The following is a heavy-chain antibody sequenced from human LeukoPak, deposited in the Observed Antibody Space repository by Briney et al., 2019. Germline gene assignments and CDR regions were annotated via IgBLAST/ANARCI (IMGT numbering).Heavy chain of an antibody. CDR3: ARSYSSSWYPTPYNWFDP. Sequence: SETLSLTCTVSGYSISSGYYWGWIRQPPGKGLEWIGRIYSSGSTNYNPSLKSRVTISVDTSKNQFSLKLSSVTAADTAVYYCARSYSSSWYPTPYNWFDPWGQGTLVTVSS. CDR2: IYSSGST. CDR1: GYSISSGYY. D-gene: IGHD6-13*01. V-gene: IGHV4-38-2*02. J-gene: IGHJ5*02.